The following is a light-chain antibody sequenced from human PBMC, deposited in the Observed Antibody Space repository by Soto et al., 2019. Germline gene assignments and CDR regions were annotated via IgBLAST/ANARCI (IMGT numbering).Light chain of an antibody. CDR3: SSYAGINNLGV. CDR2: EVN. V-gene: IGLV2-8*01. CDR1: SSDVGGYKY. J-gene: IGLJ1*01. Sequence: QSVLTQPPSASGSPGQSVTISCTGTSSDVGGYKYVSWYQQHPGKAPKLMIFEVNKRPSGVPDRFSGSKSGNTASLTVSGLQADDEDDYYCSSYAGINNLGVFGTGTKLTVL.